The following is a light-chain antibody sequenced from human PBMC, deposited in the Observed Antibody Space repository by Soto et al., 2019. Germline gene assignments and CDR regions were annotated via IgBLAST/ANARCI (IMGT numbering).Light chain of an antibody. J-gene: IGKJ1*01. V-gene: IGKV1D-8*03. Sequence: VIWMTQSPSLLSASTGDRVTISCRMSQGIGSYLAWYQQKPGKAPELLIYAASTLQSGVPSRFSGSGSGTDFTLTISRLEPEDFAVYYCQQYGSSPKTFGQGTKVDIK. CDR1: QGIGSY. CDR3: QQYGSSPKT. CDR2: AAS.